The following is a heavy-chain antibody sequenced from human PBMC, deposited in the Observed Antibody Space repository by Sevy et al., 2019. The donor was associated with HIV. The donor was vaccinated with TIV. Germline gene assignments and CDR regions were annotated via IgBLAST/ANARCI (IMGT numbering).Heavy chain of an antibody. CDR2: IYYCRST. J-gene: IGHJ6*02. CDR3: ARALQNYYYGMDV. V-gene: IGHV4-59*01. CDR1: GDSISNYY. Sequence: SETLSLTCTVSGDSISNYYWSWIRQPPGKGLEWIGYIYYCRSTNYNPSLKSRVTISVDKSKNQFSLKLSSVTAADTAVYYCARALQNYYYGMDVWGQGTTVTVSS. D-gene: IGHD3-16*02.